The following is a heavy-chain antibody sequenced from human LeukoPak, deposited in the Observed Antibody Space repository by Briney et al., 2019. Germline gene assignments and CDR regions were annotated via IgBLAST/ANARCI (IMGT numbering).Heavy chain of an antibody. CDR1: GFTFSSYA. Sequence: GGSLRLSCAGSGFTFSSYAMSWVRQAPGKGLEWVSAISGSGGSTYYADSVKGRFTISRDNSKNTLYLQMNSLRAEDTAVYYCAKVDCSSTSCGHFDYWGQGTLVTVSS. CDR2: ISGSGGST. D-gene: IGHD2-2*01. J-gene: IGHJ4*02. V-gene: IGHV3-23*01. CDR3: AKVDCSSTSCGHFDY.